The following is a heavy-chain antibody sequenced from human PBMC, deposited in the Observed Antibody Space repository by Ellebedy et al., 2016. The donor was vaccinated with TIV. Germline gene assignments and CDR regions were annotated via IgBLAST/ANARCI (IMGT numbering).Heavy chain of an antibody. CDR2: ISGSGDTT. V-gene: IGHV3-23*01. CDR1: GFTFANYA. D-gene: IGHD3-10*01. CDR3: ARVQRRITMLRGVFYMDV. J-gene: IGHJ6*03. Sequence: GESLKISCAASGFTFANYAMTWVRQVPGKGLEWVSDISGSGDTTYYADSVKGRFTFSRDNSKNTVYLQMNSLRAEDTAVYFCARVQRRITMLRGVFYMDVWGKGTTVTVSS.